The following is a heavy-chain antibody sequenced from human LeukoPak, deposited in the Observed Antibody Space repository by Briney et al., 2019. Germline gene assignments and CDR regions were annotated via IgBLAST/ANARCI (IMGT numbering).Heavy chain of an antibody. CDR2: ICPGDSDT. D-gene: IGHD5-18*01. Sequence: GESLKISCKGSGYSFTSYWIGWVRQMPGKGLEWMGIICPGDSDTRYSPSFQGQVTISADKSISTAYLQWSSLRASDTAMYYCAREIQQNWFDPWGQGTLVTVSP. CDR1: GYSFTSYW. J-gene: IGHJ5*02. V-gene: IGHV5-51*01. CDR3: AREIQQNWFDP.